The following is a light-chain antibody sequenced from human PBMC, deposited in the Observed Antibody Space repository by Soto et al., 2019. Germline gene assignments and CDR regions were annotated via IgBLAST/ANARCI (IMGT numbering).Light chain of an antibody. J-gene: IGLJ2*01. CDR2: EVS. V-gene: IGLV2-14*01. CDR1: SSDVGGYND. Sequence: QSALTQPASVSGSPGQSVTISCTGTSSDVGGYNDVSWYQQHPGKAPKLMLYEVSNRPSGVSNRFSGSKSGNTASLTISGLQAADEADYYCSSYTSSSTLDVVFGGGTKLTVL. CDR3: SSYTSSSTLDVV.